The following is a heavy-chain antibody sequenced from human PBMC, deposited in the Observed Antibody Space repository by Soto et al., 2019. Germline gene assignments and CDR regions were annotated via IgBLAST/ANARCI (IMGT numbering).Heavy chain of an antibody. D-gene: IGHD2-15*01. V-gene: IGHV1-18*01. CDR1: GYTLTSYG. J-gene: IGHJ3*02. CDR2: ISAYNRNT. CDR3: ARYCSGGSCPRSDAFDI. Sequence: ASVKVSCKASGYTLTSYGISWVRQAPGQGLEWMGWISAYNRNTNYAQNLQGRVTMTTDTSTSTAYMELTSLRSDDTAVYYCARYCSGGSCPRSDAFDIWGQGTMVTVSS.